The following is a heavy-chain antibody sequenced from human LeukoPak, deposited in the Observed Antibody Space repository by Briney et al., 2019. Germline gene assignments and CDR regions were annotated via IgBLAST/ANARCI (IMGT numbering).Heavy chain of an antibody. V-gene: IGHV3-53*01. Sequence: GGSLRLSCAASGFTVSSNYMSWVRQAPGKGLEWGSVIYSGGSTYYADSVKGRFTISRDNSKNTLYLQMNSLRAEDTAVYYCSSMVRGVTYYFDYWGQGTLVTVSS. CDR2: IYSGGST. J-gene: IGHJ4*02. CDR3: SSMVRGVTYYFDY. D-gene: IGHD3-10*01. CDR1: GFTVSSNY.